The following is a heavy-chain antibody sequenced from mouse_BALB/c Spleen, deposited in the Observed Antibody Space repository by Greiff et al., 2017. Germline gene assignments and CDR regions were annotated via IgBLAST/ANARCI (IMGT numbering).Heavy chain of an antibody. CDR2: ISSGGSYT. CDR3: ARHYDGYSYFDY. D-gene: IGHD2-3*01. CDR1: GFTFSSYG. Sequence: EVQLVESGGDLVKPGGSLKLSCAASGFTFSSYGMSWVRQTPDKRLEWVATISSGGSYTYYPDSVKGRFTISRDNAKNTLYLQMSSLKSEDTAMYYCARHYDGYSYFDYWGQGTTLTVSS. J-gene: IGHJ2*01. V-gene: IGHV5-6*01.